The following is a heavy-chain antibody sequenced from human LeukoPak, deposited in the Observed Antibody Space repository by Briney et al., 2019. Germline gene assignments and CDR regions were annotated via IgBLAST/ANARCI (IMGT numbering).Heavy chain of an antibody. CDR2: IHPSDYNT. Sequence: GESLKVSCRASGNGFSNYWIGWVRQMPRKGLEWMGIIHPSDYNTLYTPSFQGQITISADRSINTAYLQWSSLHASDTAIDYCARRQFYDIEFDHWGQGTLVTVSS. V-gene: IGHV5-51*01. D-gene: IGHD3-9*01. J-gene: IGHJ5*02. CDR1: GNGFSNYW. CDR3: ARRQFYDIEFDH.